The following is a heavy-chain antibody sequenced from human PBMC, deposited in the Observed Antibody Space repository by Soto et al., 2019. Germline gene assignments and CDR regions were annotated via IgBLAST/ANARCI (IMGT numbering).Heavy chain of an antibody. J-gene: IGHJ4*02. V-gene: IGHV1-69*05. Sequence: SVKVSCKASGGTFSSYAISWVRQAPGQGLEWMGGIIPIFGTANYAQKFQGRVTITTDESTSTAYMELSSLRSEYTAVYYCARDRSRGAVALIAYGGQGTLVTV. CDR3: ARDRSRGAVALIAY. CDR1: GGTFSSYA. CDR2: IIPIFGTA. D-gene: IGHD6-19*01.